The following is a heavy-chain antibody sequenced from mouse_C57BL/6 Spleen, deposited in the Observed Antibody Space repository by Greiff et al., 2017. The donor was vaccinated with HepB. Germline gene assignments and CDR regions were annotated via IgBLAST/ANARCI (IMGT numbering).Heavy chain of an antibody. Sequence: QVQLQQPGAELVKPGASVKLSCKASGYTFTSYWMQWVKQRPGQGLEWIGEIDPSDSYTNYNQKFKGKATLTVDTSSSTAYMQLSSLTSEDSAVYYCARRDYGSSLSYWYFDVWGTGTTVTVSS. CDR1: GYTFTSYW. V-gene: IGHV1-50*01. J-gene: IGHJ1*03. D-gene: IGHD1-1*01. CDR2: IDPSDSYT. CDR3: ARRDYGSSLSYWYFDV.